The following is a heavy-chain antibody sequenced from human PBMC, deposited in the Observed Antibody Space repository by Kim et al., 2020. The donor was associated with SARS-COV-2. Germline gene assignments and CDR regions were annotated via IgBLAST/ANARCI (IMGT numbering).Heavy chain of an antibody. V-gene: IGHV4-4*02. Sequence: SETLSLTCAVSGGSISSSNWWSWVRQPPGKGLEWIGEIYHSGSTNYNPSLKSRVTISVDKSKNQFSLKLSSVTAADTAVYYCARRYYDILTGYGPLHWFDPWGQGTLVTVSS. CDR2: IYHSGST. CDR3: ARRYYDILTGYGPLHWFDP. D-gene: IGHD3-9*01. CDR1: GGSISSSNW. J-gene: IGHJ5*02.